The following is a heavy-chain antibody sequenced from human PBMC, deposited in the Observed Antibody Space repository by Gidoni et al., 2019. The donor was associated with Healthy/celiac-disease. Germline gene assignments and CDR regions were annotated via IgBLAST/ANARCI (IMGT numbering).Heavy chain of an antibody. CDR2: IYYSGST. CDR1: GGSISRYY. Sequence: QVQLQESGPGLVKPSETLSLPCTVSGGSISRYYWRWIRQPPGKGLEWIGYIYYSGSTNYNPSLKSRVTISVDTSKNQFSLKLSSVTAADTAVYYCARGRRNWFDPWGQGTLVTVSS. J-gene: IGHJ5*02. CDR3: ARGRRNWFDP. V-gene: IGHV4-59*08.